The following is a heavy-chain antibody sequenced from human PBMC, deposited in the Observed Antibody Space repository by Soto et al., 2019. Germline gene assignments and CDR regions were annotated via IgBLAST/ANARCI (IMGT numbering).Heavy chain of an antibody. CDR1: GYTFTSYG. CDR3: GRERVPYYYYGMDV. J-gene: IGHJ6*02. CDR2: ISAYNGNT. V-gene: IGHV1-18*01. Sequence: ASVKVSCKASGYTFTSYGISWVRQAPGQGLEWMGWISAYNGNTNYAQKLQGRVTMTTDTSTSTAYMELRSLRSDDTAVYYCGRERVPYYYYGMDVWGQGTTVTVSS.